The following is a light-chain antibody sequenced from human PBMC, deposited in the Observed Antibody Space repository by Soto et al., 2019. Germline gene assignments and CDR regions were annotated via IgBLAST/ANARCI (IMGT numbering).Light chain of an antibody. CDR2: KAS. V-gene: IGKV1-5*03. J-gene: IGKJ1*01. Sequence: DIQMTQSPSTLSASVGDRVTITCRASQGVSSWLAWHQQKAGKAPKLLIYKASSLASGVPSRFSGSGSGTEFTLTISSLQPDDFATYYCQQYHGVLRTFGQGTKVELK. CDR3: QQYHGVLRT. CDR1: QGVSSW.